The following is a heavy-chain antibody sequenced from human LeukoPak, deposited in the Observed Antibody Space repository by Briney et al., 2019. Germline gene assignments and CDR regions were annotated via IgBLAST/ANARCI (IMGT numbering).Heavy chain of an antibody. CDR1: GGSISSGDYY. Sequence: SETLSLTCTVSGGSISSGDYYWRWIRQPPGKGLEWIGYIYYSGSTYYNPSLKSRVTISVDTSKNQFSLKLSSVTAADTAVYYCARETRPLYGDYRWCDPWGQGTLVTVSS. CDR3: ARETRPLYGDYRWCDP. CDR2: IYYSGST. J-gene: IGHJ5*02. V-gene: IGHV4-30-4*01. D-gene: IGHD4-17*01.